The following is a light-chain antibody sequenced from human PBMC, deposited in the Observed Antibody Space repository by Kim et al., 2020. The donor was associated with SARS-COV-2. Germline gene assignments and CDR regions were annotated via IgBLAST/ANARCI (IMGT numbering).Light chain of an antibody. CDR2: AAS. CDR3: LQDYNYPRT. V-gene: IGKV1-6*01. Sequence: SASVGNRVTITCRASQGIRNDLGWYQQKPGNAPKVLFYAASNLQSGVPSRFSGSGSGTDFTLTISSLQPEDFATYYGLQDYNYPRTFGGGTRVEI. CDR1: QGIRND. J-gene: IGKJ4*01.